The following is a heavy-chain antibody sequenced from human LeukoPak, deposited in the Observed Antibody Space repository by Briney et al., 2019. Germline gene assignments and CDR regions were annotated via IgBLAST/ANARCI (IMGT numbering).Heavy chain of an antibody. V-gene: IGHV1-2*02. CDR2: INPKSGGT. CDR1: GYTFTDYY. J-gene: IGHJ4*02. Sequence: EASVKVSCKSSGYTFTDYYMHWVRQAPGQGLEWMGWINPKSGGTNYAQKFQGRVTMTRDRSISTVYMELSRLRSDDTAVYYCARDDHSLWGDYWGQGTLVTVSS. D-gene: IGHD5-18*01. CDR3: ARDDHSLWGDY.